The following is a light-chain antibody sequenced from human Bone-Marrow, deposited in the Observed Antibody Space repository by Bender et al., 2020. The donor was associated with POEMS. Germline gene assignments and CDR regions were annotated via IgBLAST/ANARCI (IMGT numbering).Light chain of an antibody. V-gene: IGLV2-8*01. J-gene: IGLJ2*01. CDR2: EVH. CDR1: SNDVGAFTY. Sequence: QSALTQPPSASGSAGESVTISCTGTSNDVGAFTYVSWYQQHPGKAPKLLIYEVHKRPSGVPDRFSGSKSGNTASLTVTGLQTEDEADYYCCSYGSMHKLIFGGGTKVTVL. CDR3: CSYGSMHKLI.